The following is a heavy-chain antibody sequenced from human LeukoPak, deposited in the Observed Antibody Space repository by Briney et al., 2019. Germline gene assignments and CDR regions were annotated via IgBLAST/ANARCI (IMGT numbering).Heavy chain of an antibody. CDR3: ARDHGERDAFDI. CDR1: GFTFSTYS. CDR2: ISSSSSYI. J-gene: IGHJ3*02. D-gene: IGHD5-24*01. V-gene: IGHV3-21*04. Sequence: SGGSLRLSCAASGFTFSTYSMNWVRQAPGKGLEWVSSISSSSSYIYYADSVKGRFTISRDNAKNSLSLQMNSLRAEDTAVYYCARDHGERDAFDIWGQGTMVTVSS.